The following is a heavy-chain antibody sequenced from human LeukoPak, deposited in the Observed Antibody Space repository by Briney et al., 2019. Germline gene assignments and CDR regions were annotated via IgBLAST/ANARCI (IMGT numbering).Heavy chain of an antibody. CDR2: ISSSGSTI. CDR3: AKDQRQLVHLSNWFDP. D-gene: IGHD6-13*01. J-gene: IGHJ5*02. V-gene: IGHV3-48*03. Sequence: PGGSLRLSCAASRFTFSSYEMNWVRQAPGKGLEWVSYISSSGSTIYYADSVKGRFTISRDNAKNSLYLQMNSLRAEDTAVYYCAKDQRQLVHLSNWFDPWGQGTLVTVSS. CDR1: RFTFSSYE.